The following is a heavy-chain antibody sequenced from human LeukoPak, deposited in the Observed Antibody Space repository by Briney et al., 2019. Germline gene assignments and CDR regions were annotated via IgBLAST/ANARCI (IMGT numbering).Heavy chain of an antibody. D-gene: IGHD1-1*01. CDR2: INPNSGGT. V-gene: IGHV1-2*02. J-gene: IGHJ6*03. Sequence: ASVKVSCKASGYTFTGYYMHWVRQAPGQGLEWMGWINPNSGGTNYAQKFQGRVTMTRDTSISTAYMELSRLRSDDTAVYYCAREVGWNYDYYYYMDVWGKGTTVTVSS. CDR3: AREVGWNYDYYYYMDV. CDR1: GYTFTGYY.